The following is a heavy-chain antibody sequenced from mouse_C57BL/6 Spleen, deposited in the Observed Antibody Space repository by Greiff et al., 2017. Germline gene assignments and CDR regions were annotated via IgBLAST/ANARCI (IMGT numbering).Heavy chain of an antibody. J-gene: IGHJ4*01. CDR2: IDPSDSDT. D-gene: IGHD1-1*01. Sequence: QVQLQQPGAELVRPGSSVKLSCKASGYTFTSYWMHWVKQRPIQGLEWIGNIDPSDSDTHYNQKFKDKATLTVDKSSSTAYMQLSSLTSEDSAVYCCARDRGTVVAAYAMDYWGQGTSVTVSS. CDR1: GYTFTSYW. V-gene: IGHV1-52*01. CDR3: ARDRGTVVAAYAMDY.